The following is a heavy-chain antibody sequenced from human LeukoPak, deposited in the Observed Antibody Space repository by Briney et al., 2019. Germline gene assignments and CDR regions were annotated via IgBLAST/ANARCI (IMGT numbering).Heavy chain of an antibody. D-gene: IGHD3-22*01. CDR1: GFTFSSYA. J-gene: IGHJ4*02. CDR2: ISYDGSNK. CDR3: ARPVRYYDSSGPDY. V-gene: IGHV3-30*04. Sequence: GGSLRLSCAASGFTFSSYAMHWVRQAPGKGLEWLAVISYDGSNKYYADSVKGRFTTSRDNSKDTLYLQMNSLRAEDTAVYYCARPVRYYDSSGPDYWGQGTLVTVSS.